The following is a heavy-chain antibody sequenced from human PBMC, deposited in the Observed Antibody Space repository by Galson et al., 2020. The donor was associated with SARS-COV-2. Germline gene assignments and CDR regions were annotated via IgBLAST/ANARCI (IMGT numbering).Heavy chain of an antibody. Sequence: SETLSLTCAVYGVSFSGYYWSWIRQPPGKGLEWIGEINHSGSTNYNPSLKSRVTISLNTSKNQFSLKLSSVTAADTAVYYCARDTSWGSCLDYWGQGTLVTVAS. V-gene: IGHV4-34*01. CDR1: GVSFSGYY. CDR2: INHSGST. J-gene: IGHJ4*02. CDR3: ARDTSWGSCLDY. D-gene: IGHD3-16*01.